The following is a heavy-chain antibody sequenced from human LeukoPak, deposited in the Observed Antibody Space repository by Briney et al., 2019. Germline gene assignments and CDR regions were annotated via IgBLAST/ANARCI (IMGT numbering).Heavy chain of an antibody. Sequence: ASVKVSCKAFGGTFSSYAISWMRQAPGQGLEWMGRIIPIFGTANYAQKFQGRVTITTDESTSTAYMELSRLRSDDTAVYYCARALVVPAADWFDPWSQGTLVTVSS. CDR2: IIPIFGTA. CDR3: ARALVVPAADWFDP. V-gene: IGHV1-69*05. J-gene: IGHJ5*02. CDR1: GGTFSSYA. D-gene: IGHD2-2*01.